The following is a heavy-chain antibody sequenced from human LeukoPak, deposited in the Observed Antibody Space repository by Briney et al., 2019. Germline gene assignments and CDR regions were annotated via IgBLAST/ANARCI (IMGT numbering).Heavy chain of an antibody. CDR2: INHSGST. Sequence: PSETLSLTCAVYGGSFSGYYWSWIRQPPGKGLEWIGEINHSGSTNYNPSLKSRVTISVDTSKNQFSLKLSSVTAADTAVYYCARGLRRVAVAGGWFDPWGQGTLVTVSS. J-gene: IGHJ5*02. CDR3: ARGLRRVAVAGGWFDP. D-gene: IGHD6-19*01. V-gene: IGHV4-34*01. CDR1: GGSFSGYY.